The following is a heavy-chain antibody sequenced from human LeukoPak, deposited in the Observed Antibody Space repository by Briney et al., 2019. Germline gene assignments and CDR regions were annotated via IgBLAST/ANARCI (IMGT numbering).Heavy chain of an antibody. CDR1: GFTFSRYC. V-gene: IGHV3-30*18. D-gene: IGHD3-10*01. CDR2: ISYDGSNK. J-gene: IGHJ6*02. CDR3: AKSGRTYGYYYYGMDV. Sequence: GGSLRLSCAASGFTFSRYCMHWVRQAPGKGREGVAVISYDGSNKYYADSVKGRFTISRDNSKNTLYLQMNSLRAEDTAVYYCAKSGRTYGYYYYGMDVWGQGTTVTVSS.